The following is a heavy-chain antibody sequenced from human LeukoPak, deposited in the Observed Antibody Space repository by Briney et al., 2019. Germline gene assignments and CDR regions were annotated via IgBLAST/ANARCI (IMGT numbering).Heavy chain of an antibody. V-gene: IGHV3-33*01. CDR3: ARFYGDDLKLYFDY. Sequence: GRSLRLSCAASGFIFSGNGMHWVRQAPGKGLEWVALIAYDGSTKNHADSVKGRFTISRDNSKNTLYLQMNSLRVEDTAVYYCARFYGDDLKLYFDYWGQGTLVSVSS. CDR2: IAYDGSTK. D-gene: IGHD4-17*01. J-gene: IGHJ4*02. CDR1: GFIFSGNG.